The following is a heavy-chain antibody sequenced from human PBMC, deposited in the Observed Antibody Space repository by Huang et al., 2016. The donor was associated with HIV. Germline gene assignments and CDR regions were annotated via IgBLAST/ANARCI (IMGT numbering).Heavy chain of an antibody. CDR3: ATNLQIVVVPPDMGYDAFDM. Sequence: DEHLVESGGGLVQPGGSVTITCEVSGFNFKNYWMNWVRQASGKGSELVANIRGDGSEKNYVDSVKGRFTIFRDNAKKLLYVQMKSLRAEDTSVYYCATNLQIVVVPPDMGYDAFDMWGQGTMVTVSS. CDR2: IRGDGSEK. CDR1: GFNFKNYW. V-gene: IGHV3-7*01. D-gene: IGHD2-2*01. J-gene: IGHJ3*02.